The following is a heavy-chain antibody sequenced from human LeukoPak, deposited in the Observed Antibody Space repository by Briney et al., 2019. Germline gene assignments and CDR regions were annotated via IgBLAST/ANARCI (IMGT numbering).Heavy chain of an antibody. J-gene: IGHJ4*02. CDR1: GYTFTGYY. CDR2: INPNSGGT. V-gene: IGHV1-2*04. Sequence: ASVKVSCKASGYTFTGYYMHWVRQAPGQGLEWMGWINPNSGGTNYAQKFQGWVTMTRDTSISTAYMELSRLRSDDTAVYYCARRSGTPSGYYFDYWGQGTLVTVSS. D-gene: IGHD1-1*01. CDR3: ARRSGTPSGYYFDY.